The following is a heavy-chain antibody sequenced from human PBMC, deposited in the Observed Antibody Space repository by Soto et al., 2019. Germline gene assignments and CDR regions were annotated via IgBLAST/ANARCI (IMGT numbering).Heavy chain of an antibody. CDR1: GGTFSSYA. CDR2: IIPIFGTA. Sequence: QVQLVQSGAEVKKPGSSVKVSCKASGGTFSSYAISWVRQAPGQGLEWMGGIIPIFGTANYAQKFQGRVTLTADESTSTAYMELSSLRSEDTAVYYCARALTHYGDYGSGGMDVWGQGTTVTVSS. V-gene: IGHV1-69*01. CDR3: ARALTHYGDYGSGGMDV. D-gene: IGHD4-17*01. J-gene: IGHJ6*02.